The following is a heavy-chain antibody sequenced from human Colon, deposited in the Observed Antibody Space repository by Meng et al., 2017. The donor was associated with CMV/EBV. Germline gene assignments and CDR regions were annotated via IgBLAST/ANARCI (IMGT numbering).Heavy chain of an antibody. D-gene: IGHD4-11*01. CDR3: AREGYSNFDY. Sequence: GGSLRLSCAASGFTVSSNYMSWVRQAPGKGLDWVAFIGSDGSVKRYADSVKGRVTISRDNSKNTLWLQMHSLRPEDTALYYCAREGYSNFDYWGQGTLVTVSS. CDR2: IGSDGSVK. CDR1: GFTVSSNY. V-gene: IGHV3-30*02. J-gene: IGHJ4*02.